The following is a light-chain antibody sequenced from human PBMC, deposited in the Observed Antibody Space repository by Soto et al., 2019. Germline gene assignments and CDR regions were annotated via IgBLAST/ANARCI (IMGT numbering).Light chain of an antibody. CDR3: QQYNNWPRIT. CDR1: QSVTSTY. Sequence: EIVLTQSPGTLSLSPGERATLSCRASQSVTSTYLAWYQQKPGQPPRLLIYGASNRTTGIPDRSSGSGSGTDFTLTISRLEPEDFTVYYCQQYNNWPRITFGGGTKVEIK. CDR2: GAS. V-gene: IGKV3-20*01. J-gene: IGKJ4*01.